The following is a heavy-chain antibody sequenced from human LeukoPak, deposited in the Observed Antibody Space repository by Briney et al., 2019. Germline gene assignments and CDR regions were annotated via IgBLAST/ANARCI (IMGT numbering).Heavy chain of an antibody. CDR1: GGSISSGYY. CDR2: IYHSGST. D-gene: IGHD6-13*01. V-gene: IGHV4-38-2*02. J-gene: IGHJ3*02. Sequence: SETLSLTCTVSGGSISSGYYWGWIRQPPGKGLEWIGSIYHSGSTYYNPSLKSRVTISVDTSKNQFSLKLSSATAADTAVYYCAREGSSSWYNAFDIWGQGTMVTVSS. CDR3: AREGSSSWYNAFDI.